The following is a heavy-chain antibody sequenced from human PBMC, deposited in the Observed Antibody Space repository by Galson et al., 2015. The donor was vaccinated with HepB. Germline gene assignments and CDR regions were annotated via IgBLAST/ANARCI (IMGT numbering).Heavy chain of an antibody. J-gene: IGHJ3*02. CDR3: ASLIYYYGERGAFDI. D-gene: IGHD3-10*01. Sequence: SLRLSCAASGFTFSDYYMSWIRQAPGKGLEWVSYISSSSGYTNYADSVKGRFTISRDSAKNSLYLQMDSLRAEDTAVYYCASLIYYYGERGAFDIWGQGTMVTVSS. V-gene: IGHV3-11*03. CDR1: GFTFSDYY. CDR2: ISSSSGYT.